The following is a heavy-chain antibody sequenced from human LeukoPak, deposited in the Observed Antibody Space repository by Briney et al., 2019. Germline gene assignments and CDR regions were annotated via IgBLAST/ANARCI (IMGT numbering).Heavy chain of an antibody. CDR1: GFIFSSYG. D-gene: IGHD6-19*01. J-gene: IGHJ1*01. V-gene: IGHV3-30*18. CDR2: ISYDESNK. Sequence: GRSLRLSCAASGFIFSSYGMHWVRQAPGKGLEWVAVISYDESNKYYADSVKGRFTISRDNSKNTLYLQMNSLRPEDTAVYYCAKDRSSGWYSFQHWGQGTLVSVSS. CDR3: AKDRSSGWYSFQH.